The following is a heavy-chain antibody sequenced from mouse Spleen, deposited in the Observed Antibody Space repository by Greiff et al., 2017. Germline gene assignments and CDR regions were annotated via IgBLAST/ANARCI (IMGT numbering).Heavy chain of an antibody. CDR2: ISSGGSYT. Sequence: DVKLVESGGGLVKPGGSLKLSCAASGFTFSSYAMSWVRQTPEKRLEWVATISSGGSYTYYPDSVKGRFTISRDNAKNTLYLQMSSLRSEDTAMYYCARQAHYFDYWGQGTTLTVSS. CDR3: ARQAHYFDY. J-gene: IGHJ2*01. V-gene: IGHV5-9-3*01. CDR1: GFTFSSYA.